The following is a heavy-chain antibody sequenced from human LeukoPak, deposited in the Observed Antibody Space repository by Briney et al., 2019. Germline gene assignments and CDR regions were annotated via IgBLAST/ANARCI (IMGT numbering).Heavy chain of an antibody. Sequence: SETLSLTCTVSGDSITDYYWIWIRQPPGKELEWIGFIYHSGTTSYHPSLNSRVTISIDTSTNQFSLKLSSVTAADTAVYYCAKFHNWFDSWGQGTLVAVSS. V-gene: IGHV4-59*08. CDR3: AKFHNWFDS. CDR2: IYHSGTT. D-gene: IGHD2-21*01. J-gene: IGHJ5*01. CDR1: GDSITDYY.